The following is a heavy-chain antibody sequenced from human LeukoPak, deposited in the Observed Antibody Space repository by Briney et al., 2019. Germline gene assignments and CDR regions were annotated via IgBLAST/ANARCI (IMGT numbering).Heavy chain of an antibody. CDR1: GGPIISGDYY. CDR3: ARVNRPDHDAFDI. D-gene: IGHD2-2*01. J-gene: IGHJ3*02. Sequence: SETLSLTCTVSGGPIISGDYYWSWIRQPPGKGLECIGYIYYSGSTDYNPSLKSRVSISLDTSRNQFSLNLRSVTAADTAVYYCARVNRPDHDAFDIWGQWTMVTVSS. V-gene: IGHV4-30-4*01. CDR2: IYYSGST.